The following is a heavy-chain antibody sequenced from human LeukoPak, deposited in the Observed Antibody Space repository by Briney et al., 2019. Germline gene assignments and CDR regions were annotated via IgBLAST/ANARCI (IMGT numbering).Heavy chain of an antibody. CDR2: ISYDGSNK. D-gene: IGHD6-19*01. CDR1: GFTFSSYA. Sequence: GGSLRLSCAASGFTFSSYAMHWVRQAPGKGLEWVAVISYDGSNKYYADSVKGRFTISRDNSKNTLYLQMNSLRAEDTAVYYCARPRAIAVAGTYFQHWGQGTLVTVSS. J-gene: IGHJ1*01. CDR3: ARPRAIAVAGTYFQH. V-gene: IGHV3-30-3*01.